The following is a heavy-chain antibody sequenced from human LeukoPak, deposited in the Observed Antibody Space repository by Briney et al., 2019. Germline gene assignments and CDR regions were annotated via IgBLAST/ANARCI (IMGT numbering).Heavy chain of an antibody. CDR2: ISGSGRST. V-gene: IGHV3-23*01. D-gene: IGHD5-12*01. J-gene: IGHJ6*03. Sequence: GGSLRLSCAASGFAFSSYETNWVPQAPGKGLEWVSAISGSGRSTYYADSVKGRFTISRDNSKNTLYLQMNSLRAEDTAVYYCAKPPDIVATYYYYYYMDVWGKGTTVTVSS. CDR3: AKPPDIVATYYYYYYMDV. CDR1: GFAFSSYE.